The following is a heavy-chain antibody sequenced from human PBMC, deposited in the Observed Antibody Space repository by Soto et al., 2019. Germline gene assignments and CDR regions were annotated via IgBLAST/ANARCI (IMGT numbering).Heavy chain of an antibody. J-gene: IGHJ5*02. D-gene: IGHD6-13*01. V-gene: IGHV4-4*02. CDR1: GGSISSSNW. CDR2: IYHSGST. Sequence: SETLSLTCAVSGGSISSSNWWSWVRQPPGKGLEWIGEIYHSGSTNYNPSLKSRVTISEDKSKNQFSLKLSSVTAADTAVYYCARDTSAAGIRFDPWGQGILVTVSS. CDR3: ARDTSAAGIRFDP.